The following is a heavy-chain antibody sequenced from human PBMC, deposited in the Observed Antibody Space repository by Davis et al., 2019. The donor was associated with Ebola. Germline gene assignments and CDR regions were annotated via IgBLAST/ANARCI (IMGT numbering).Heavy chain of an antibody. CDR1: GFTFSTSA. Sequence: GESLKISCEASGFTFSTSAMTWVRQAPGKGLEWVSTTGEGSFDTYYADSVKGRFTISRDNSKNTLYLQMNSLRAEDTAVYYCAKDRGYSYGYVQEYWGQGTLVTVSS. J-gene: IGHJ4*02. CDR3: AKDRGYSYGYVQEY. D-gene: IGHD5-18*01. CDR2: TGEGSFDT. V-gene: IGHV3-23*01.